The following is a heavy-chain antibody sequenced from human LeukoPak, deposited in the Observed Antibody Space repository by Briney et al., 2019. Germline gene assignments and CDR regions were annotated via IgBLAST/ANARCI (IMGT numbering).Heavy chain of an antibody. J-gene: IGHJ4*02. V-gene: IGHV4-61*02. CDR1: GGSISSGSYY. D-gene: IGHD5-18*01. Sequence: PSQTLSLTCTVSGGSISSGSYYWSWIRQPAGKGLEWIGRIYASGSTNYNPPLKSRVTMSVDTSKNQFSLKLSSVTAADTAVYYCARSRGYSDYWGQGTLVSVS. CDR2: IYASGST. CDR3: ARSRGYSDY.